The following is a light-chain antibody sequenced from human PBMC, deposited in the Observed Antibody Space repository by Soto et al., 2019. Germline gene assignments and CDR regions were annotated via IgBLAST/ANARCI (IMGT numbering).Light chain of an antibody. CDR2: KAS. J-gene: IGKJ1*01. Sequence: DIQMTQSPSSLSGSVGDRVTITCRASQTISSWLAWYQQKPGKAPKLLIYKASTLKSGVPSRFSGSGSGTDFTLTISSLQPEDFATYYCQNSYNSPWTFGQGTKVDIK. V-gene: IGKV1-5*03. CDR1: QTISSW. CDR3: QNSYNSPWT.